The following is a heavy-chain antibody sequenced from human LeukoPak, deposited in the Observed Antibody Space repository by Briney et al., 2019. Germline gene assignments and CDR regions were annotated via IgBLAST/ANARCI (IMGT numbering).Heavy chain of an antibody. J-gene: IGHJ5*02. CDR3: ARGLGYYDSSGFSGVWFDP. CDR1: GGSISSYY. V-gene: IGHV4-59*12. CDR2: IYYSGST. D-gene: IGHD3-22*01. Sequence: SETLSLTCTVSGGSISSYYWNWIRQPPGKGLEWIGYIYYSGSTNYNPSLKSRVTISVDTSKNQFSLKLSSVTAADTAVYYCARGLGYYDSSGFSGVWFDPWGQGTLVTVSS.